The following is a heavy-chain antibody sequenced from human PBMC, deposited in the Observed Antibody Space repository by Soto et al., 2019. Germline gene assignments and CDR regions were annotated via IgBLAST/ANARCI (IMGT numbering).Heavy chain of an antibody. CDR2: IYYSGST. J-gene: IGHJ5*02. V-gene: IGHV4-31*03. CDR3: ARVGGINWFDP. CDR1: GGSISSGGYY. D-gene: IGHD3-16*01. Sequence: QVQLQESGPGLVKPSQTLSLTCTVSGGSISSGGYYWSWIRQHPGKGLEWIGYIYYSGSTYYNQSLKSRVILTVDTFKNQFSLKLSSVTAADTAVYYCARVGGINWFDPWGQGTLVTV.